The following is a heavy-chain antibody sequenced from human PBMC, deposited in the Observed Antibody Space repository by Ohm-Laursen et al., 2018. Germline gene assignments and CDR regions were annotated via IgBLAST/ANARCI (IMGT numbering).Heavy chain of an antibody. D-gene: IGHD3-22*01. CDR2: IDWDDDK. V-gene: IGHV2-70*11. CDR3: ARIPDYDSSGHDAFDI. CDR1: GFSLSTSGMC. Sequence: TQTLTLTCTFSGFSLSTSGMCVSWIRQPPGKALEWLARIDWDDDKYYSTSLKTRLTISKDTSKNQVVLTMTNMDPVDTATYYCARIPDYDSSGHDAFDIWGQGTMVTVSS. J-gene: IGHJ3*02.